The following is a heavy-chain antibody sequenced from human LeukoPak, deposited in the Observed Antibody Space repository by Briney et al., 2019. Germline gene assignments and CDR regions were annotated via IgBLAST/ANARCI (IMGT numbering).Heavy chain of an antibody. CDR1: GYTFTGYY. Sequence: ASVKVSCTASGYTFTGYYMHWVRQAPGQGLEWMGWINPNSGGTNYAQKFQGRVTMTRDTSISTAYMELSRLRSDDTAVYYCAREVPDGGSSSYDYWGQGTLVTVSS. J-gene: IGHJ4*02. CDR2: INPNSGGT. CDR3: AREVPDGGSSSYDY. D-gene: IGHD6-13*01. V-gene: IGHV1-2*02.